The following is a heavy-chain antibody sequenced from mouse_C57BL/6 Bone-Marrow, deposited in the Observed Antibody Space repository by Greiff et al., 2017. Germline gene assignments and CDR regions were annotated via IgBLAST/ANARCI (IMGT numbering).Heavy chain of an antibody. CDR3: ARDKGLFAY. J-gene: IGHJ3*01. D-gene: IGHD3-1*01. V-gene: IGHV5-4*01. CDR2: ISDGGSYT. Sequence: EVKLMESGGGLVKPGGSLKLSCAASGFTFSSYALSWVRQTPEKRLEWVATISDGGSYTYYPDNVKGRFTICRDNAKHNLYLQMSHLKSEDTAMYYCARDKGLFAYWGQGTLVTVSA. CDR1: GFTFSSYA.